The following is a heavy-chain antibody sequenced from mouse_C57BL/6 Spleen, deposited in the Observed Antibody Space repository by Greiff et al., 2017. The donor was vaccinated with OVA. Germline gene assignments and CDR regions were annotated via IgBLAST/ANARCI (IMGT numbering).Heavy chain of an antibody. Sequence: VQLQQSGAELVKPGASVKISCKASGYAFSSYWMNWVKQRPGTGREWIGQIHPGACDTNYNGKFKGKATLTADKSSSTAYMQLSSLTSEDSAVYFCARSEPYYFDYWGQGTTLTVSS. CDR3: ARSEPYYFDY. J-gene: IGHJ2*01. V-gene: IGHV1-80*01. CDR1: GYAFSSYW. CDR2: IHPGACDT.